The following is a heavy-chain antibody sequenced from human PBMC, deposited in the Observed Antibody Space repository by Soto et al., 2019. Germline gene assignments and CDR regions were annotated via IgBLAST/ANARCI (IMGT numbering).Heavy chain of an antibody. J-gene: IGHJ5*02. CDR3: ARDRGQWLSKGEFDP. CDR2: ISAYNGNT. Sequence: QVQLVQSGAAVKKPWASVTVSCKASGYTFTTYGINWVRQAPGQGLEWMGWISAYNGNTNYAQKLQGRVTMTTDTSTSTAYMELRSLRSDDTAVYYCARDRGQWLSKGEFDPWGQGTLVTVSS. CDR1: GYTFTTYG. D-gene: IGHD6-19*01. V-gene: IGHV1-18*01.